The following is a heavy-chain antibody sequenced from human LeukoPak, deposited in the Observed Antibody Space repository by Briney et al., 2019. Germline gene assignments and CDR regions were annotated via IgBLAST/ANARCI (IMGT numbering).Heavy chain of an antibody. CDR3: ARTSGHMVRGVFFDY. Sequence: SETLSLTCTVSGGSISTYYWSWIRQPPGKGLEWIGYIYYSGSTNYNPSLKSRVTISVDTSKNQFSLKLSSVTAADTAVYYCARTSGHMVRGVFFDYWGQGTLLTVSS. J-gene: IGHJ4*02. V-gene: IGHV4-59*01. CDR1: GGSISTYY. CDR2: IYYSGST. D-gene: IGHD3-10*01.